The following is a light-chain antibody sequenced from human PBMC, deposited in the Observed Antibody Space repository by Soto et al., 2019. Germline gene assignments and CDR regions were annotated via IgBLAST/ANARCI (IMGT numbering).Light chain of an antibody. CDR2: DAS. Sequence: EIVMTQSPATLSVSPGEGATLSCRASHNIKSHLAWYQQKPGQAPRLLFYDASTRDTGIPARLSGSGAGTDFTLTISSLQSEDLAVYYCQQYDNWPLSFGQGTRLDIK. J-gene: IGKJ5*01. V-gene: IGKV3-15*01. CDR1: HNIKSH. CDR3: QQYDNWPLS.